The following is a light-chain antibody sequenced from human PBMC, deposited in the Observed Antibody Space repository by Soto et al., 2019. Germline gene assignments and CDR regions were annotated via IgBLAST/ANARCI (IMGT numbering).Light chain of an antibody. V-gene: IGLV1-44*01. Sequence: QLVLTQPPSASGTPGQRVTISCSGSSSNIGSNTVNWYQQLPGTAPKLLIYSNNQRPSGVPDRFSGSKSGTSASLAISGLQSEDEADYYCAAWDDSPNGYVFGTGTKLTVL. CDR3: AAWDDSPNGYV. CDR2: SNN. CDR1: SSNIGSNT. J-gene: IGLJ1*01.